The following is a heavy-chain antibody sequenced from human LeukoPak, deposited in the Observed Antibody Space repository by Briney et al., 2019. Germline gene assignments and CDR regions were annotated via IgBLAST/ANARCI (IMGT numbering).Heavy chain of an antibody. D-gene: IGHD6-13*01. CDR3: ARDQKGSSPYHYGMDV. V-gene: IGHV4-59*01. Sequence: SETLSLTCTVSGGSISSYYWSWIRQPPGKGLEWIGYIYYSGSTNYNPSLKSRVTISVDTSKNQFSLKLSSVTAADTAVYYCARDQKGSSPYHYGMDVWGKGTTVTVSS. J-gene: IGHJ6*04. CDR2: IYYSGST. CDR1: GGSISSYY.